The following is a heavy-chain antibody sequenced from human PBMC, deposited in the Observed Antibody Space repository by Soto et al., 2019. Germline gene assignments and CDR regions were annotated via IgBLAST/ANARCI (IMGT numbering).Heavy chain of an antibody. CDR2: IYYSGST. V-gene: IGHV4-59*01. D-gene: IGHD4-17*01. CDR1: GCSISSYY. J-gene: IGHJ4*02. Sequence: PSETLSLTCTVSGCSISSYYWSWIRQPPGKGLEWIGYIYYSGSTNYNPSLKSRVTISVDTSKNQFSLKLSSVTAADTAVYYCARERDYGDYGYDYWGQGTLVTVSS. CDR3: ARERDYGDYGYDY.